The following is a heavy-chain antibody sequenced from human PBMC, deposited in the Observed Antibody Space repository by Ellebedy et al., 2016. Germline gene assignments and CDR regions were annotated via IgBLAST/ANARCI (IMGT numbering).Heavy chain of an antibody. J-gene: IGHJ4*02. CDR2: MNPNSGNT. CDR1: GYTFTSYD. Sequence: ASVKVSCXASGYTFTSYDINWVRQATGQGLEWMGWMNPNSGNTGYAQKFQGRVTMTRNTSISTAYMELRSLRSDDTAVYYCARDRGKVYFDYWGQGTLVTVSS. V-gene: IGHV1-8*01. CDR3: ARDRGKVYFDY.